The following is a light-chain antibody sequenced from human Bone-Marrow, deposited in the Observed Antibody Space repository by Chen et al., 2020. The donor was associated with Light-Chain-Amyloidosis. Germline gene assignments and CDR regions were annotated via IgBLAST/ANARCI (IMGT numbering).Light chain of an antibody. CDR2: RDT. V-gene: IGLV3-25*03. CDR1: DLPTKY. Sequence: SYELTQPPSVSVSPGQTARITCSGDDLPTKYAYWYQQKPGQAPVLVIHRDTERPSGISERFSGSSSGTTAELTNSGVQAEDEADYHCQSADSSGTYEVIFGGGTNLTVL. CDR3: QSADSSGTYEVI. J-gene: IGLJ2*01.